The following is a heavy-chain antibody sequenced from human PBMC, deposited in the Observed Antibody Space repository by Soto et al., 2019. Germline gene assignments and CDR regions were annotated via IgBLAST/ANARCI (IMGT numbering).Heavy chain of an antibody. J-gene: IGHJ5*02. Sequence: QVPLVQSGAEVKKPGASVRVSCKASGDTLTSYVIRWVLQATGQGLEWMGWNSAYNGNTNYAPKLQGRVTITTDTASSTAEMVLRSLRSDGTAVYYSLSAGRSIYWFAPLCQGALVSVSS. CDR3: LSAGRSIYWFAP. D-gene: IGHD2-21*01. CDR1: GDTLTSYV. V-gene: IGHV1-18*01. CDR2: NSAYNGNT.